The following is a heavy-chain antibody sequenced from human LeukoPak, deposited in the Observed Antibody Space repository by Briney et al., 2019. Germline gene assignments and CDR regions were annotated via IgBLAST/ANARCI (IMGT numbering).Heavy chain of an antibody. D-gene: IGHD2-21*02. CDR1: GGSFSGYY. Sequence: PSETLSLTCAVYGGSFSGYYWSWIRQPPGKGLEWSGEINHSGSTNYNPSLKSRVTISVDTSKNQFSLKLSSVTAADTAVYYCANRGSVVTAMSGHWFDPWGQGTLVTVSS. V-gene: IGHV4-34*01. CDR3: ANRGSVVTAMSGHWFDP. CDR2: INHSGST. J-gene: IGHJ5*02.